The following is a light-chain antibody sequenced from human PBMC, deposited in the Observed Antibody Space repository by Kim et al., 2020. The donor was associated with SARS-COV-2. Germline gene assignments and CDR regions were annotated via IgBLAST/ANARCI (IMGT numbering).Light chain of an antibody. CDR1: QGISSY. Sequence: SVGYRVTITWRASQGISSYLAWYQQKPGKAPKLLIYDASTLQSGVPSRFSGSGSGTDFTLTISSLQPEDFATYYCRQLNSYPPLTFGGGTQVDIK. J-gene: IGKJ4*01. V-gene: IGKV1-9*01. CDR3: RQLNSYPPLT. CDR2: DAS.